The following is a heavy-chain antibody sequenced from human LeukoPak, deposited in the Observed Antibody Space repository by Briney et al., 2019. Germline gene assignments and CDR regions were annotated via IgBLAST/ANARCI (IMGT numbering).Heavy chain of an antibody. Sequence: ASVKVSCTASGYTFTSYGISWVRQAPGQGLEWMGWISAYNGNTNYAQKLQGRVTMTTDTSTSTAYMELRSLRSDDTAVYYCARVVVGVVMPDYWGQGTLVTVSS. CDR1: GYTFTSYG. D-gene: IGHD3-3*01. V-gene: IGHV1-18*01. J-gene: IGHJ4*02. CDR3: ARVVVGVVMPDY. CDR2: ISAYNGNT.